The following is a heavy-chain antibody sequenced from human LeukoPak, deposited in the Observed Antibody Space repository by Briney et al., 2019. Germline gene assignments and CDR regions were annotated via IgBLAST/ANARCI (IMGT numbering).Heavy chain of an antibody. D-gene: IGHD3-22*01. J-gene: IGHJ4*02. V-gene: IGHV4-59*01. CDR2: IHYTGST. Sequence: SETLSLTCTVSGGSINTYYWSWIRQPPGKGLEWIGYIHYTGSTNYNPSLKSRVTISVDTSKNQFSLKLGFVTAADTAVYYCARGYYYDSSGFDYWGQGTLVTVSS. CDR1: GGSINTYY. CDR3: ARGYYYDSSGFDY.